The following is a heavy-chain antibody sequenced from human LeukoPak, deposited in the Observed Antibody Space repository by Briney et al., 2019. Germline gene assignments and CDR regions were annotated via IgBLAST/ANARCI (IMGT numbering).Heavy chain of an antibody. J-gene: IGHJ4*02. Sequence: TGGSLRLSCAASGFTFDDYAMHWVRQAPGKGLEWVSGISWNSGSIGYADSVKGRFTISRDNSKNTLDLQMNSLRPEDTAVYYCAKGHYYDTYGQYSYAEYWGQGILVTVSS. V-gene: IGHV3-9*01. CDR3: AKGHYYDTYGQYSYAEY. D-gene: IGHD3-22*01. CDR1: GFTFDDYA. CDR2: ISWNSGSI.